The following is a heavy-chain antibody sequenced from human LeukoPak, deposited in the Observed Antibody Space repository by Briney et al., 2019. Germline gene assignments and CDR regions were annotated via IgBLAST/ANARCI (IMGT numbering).Heavy chain of an antibody. J-gene: IGHJ4*02. D-gene: IGHD2-2*01. CDR3: AKDHQYGYFDY. CDR1: GLTFSSYA. CDR2: ISGSGGSA. Sequence: GGSLRLSCAASGLTFSSYAMSWVRQAPGKGLEWVSTISGSGGSAYYADSVKGRFTISRDNSKNTLYLQMNSLRAEDTAVYYCAKDHQYGYFDYWGQGTLVTVSS. V-gene: IGHV3-23*01.